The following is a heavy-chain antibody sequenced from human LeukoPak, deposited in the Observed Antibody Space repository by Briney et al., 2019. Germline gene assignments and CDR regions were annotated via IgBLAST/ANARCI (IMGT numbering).Heavy chain of an antibody. J-gene: IGHJ4*02. V-gene: IGHV3-23*01. D-gene: IGHD6-19*01. Sequence: GGSLRLSCAASGFTFSSYAMSWVRQAPGKGLEWVSAISGSGGSIYYADSVKGRFTISRDNSKNTLYLQMNSLRAEDTAVYYCAKDLGRAPGGIAVSWGQGTLVTVSS. CDR2: ISGSGGSI. CDR1: GFTFSSYA. CDR3: AKDLGRAPGGIAVS.